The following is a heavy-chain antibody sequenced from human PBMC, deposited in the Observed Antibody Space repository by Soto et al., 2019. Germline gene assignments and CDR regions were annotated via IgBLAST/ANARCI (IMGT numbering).Heavy chain of an antibody. V-gene: IGHV4-30-4*01. Sequence: TLSLTCTVSGGSISSGDYYWSWIRQPPGKGLEWIGYIYYSGSTYYNPSLKSRVTISVDTSKNQFSLKLSSVTAADTAVYYCAKMTTVTSNYFDYWGQGTLVTVSS. J-gene: IGHJ4*02. D-gene: IGHD4-17*01. CDR2: IYYSGST. CDR3: AKMTTVTSNYFDY. CDR1: GGSISSGDYY.